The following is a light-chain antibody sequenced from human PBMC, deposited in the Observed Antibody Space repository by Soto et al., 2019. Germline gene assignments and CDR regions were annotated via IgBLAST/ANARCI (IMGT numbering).Light chain of an antibody. Sequence: DIVMTQSPDSLAVSLGERATINCKSSQSVLYSSNSKNYLAWYQQKPGQPPKPLIYWASTRESGVPDRFSGSESGTDFTLTISSLQAEDVAVYYCQQYYSTPITFGQGTRLEIK. CDR1: QSVLYSSNSKNY. J-gene: IGKJ5*01. V-gene: IGKV4-1*01. CDR3: QQYYSTPIT. CDR2: WAS.